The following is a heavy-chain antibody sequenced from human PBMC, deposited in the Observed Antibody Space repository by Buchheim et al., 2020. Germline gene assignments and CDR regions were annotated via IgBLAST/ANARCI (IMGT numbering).Heavy chain of an antibody. D-gene: IGHD4-11*01. V-gene: IGHV3-23*04. Sequence: EVQLVDSGGGLVQPGESLRLSCAASGFSFSGYAMSWVRQAPGKGLEWVSSISGSGATTFNADSVKGRFTISRDNSKKMMHLQMNSLRAEDTAVYFCAKGSRGYTNYYFDYWGQGTL. CDR1: GFSFSGYA. J-gene: IGHJ4*02. CDR3: AKGSRGYTNYYFDY. CDR2: ISGSGATT.